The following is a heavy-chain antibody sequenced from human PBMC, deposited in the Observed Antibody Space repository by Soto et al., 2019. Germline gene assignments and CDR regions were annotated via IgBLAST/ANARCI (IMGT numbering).Heavy chain of an antibody. Sequence: GGSLRLSCAASGFTFSGSAMHWVRQASGKGLEWVGRIRSKANSYATAYAASVKGRFTISRDDSKNTAYLQMNSLKTEDTAVYYCTRLAPLDPNSGYWWGPSYDYMDVWGKGTTVTVSS. CDR1: GFTFSGSA. CDR3: TRLAPLDPNSGYWWGPSYDYMDV. CDR2: IRSKANSYAT. J-gene: IGHJ6*03. D-gene: IGHD5-12*01. V-gene: IGHV3-73*01.